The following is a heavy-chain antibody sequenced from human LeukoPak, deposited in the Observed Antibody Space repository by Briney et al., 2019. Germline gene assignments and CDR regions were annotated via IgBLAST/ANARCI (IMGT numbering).Heavy chain of an antibody. CDR2: IKQDGSET. D-gene: IGHD1-26*01. Sequence: GGSLRLSCAASEFTFFTYWMSWVRQAPGKGLEWVANIKQDGSETYYVDSVKGRFTISRDNAKNSLYLQMNSLRAEDTAVYYCVRGGLYHYSGTSGDYWGQGTLVTVSS. V-gene: IGHV3-7*01. CDR3: VRGGLYHYSGTSGDY. J-gene: IGHJ4*02. CDR1: EFTFFTYW.